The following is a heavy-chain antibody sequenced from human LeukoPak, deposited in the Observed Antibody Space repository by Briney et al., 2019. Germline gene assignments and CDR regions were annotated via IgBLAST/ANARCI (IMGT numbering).Heavy chain of an antibody. Sequence: GGSLGLSCAVSGFIFSDFSMSWVRQAPGKGLEWVAKMDENGNEIFYVDSVKGRFTISRDNAKNSLYLQMNRLRADDTAVYYCARPRGCGTSRCNNFDYWGQGTLVTVSS. CDR3: ARPRGCGTSRCNNFDY. J-gene: IGHJ4*02. V-gene: IGHV3-7*01. CDR1: GFIFSDFS. D-gene: IGHD2-21*01. CDR2: MDENGNEI.